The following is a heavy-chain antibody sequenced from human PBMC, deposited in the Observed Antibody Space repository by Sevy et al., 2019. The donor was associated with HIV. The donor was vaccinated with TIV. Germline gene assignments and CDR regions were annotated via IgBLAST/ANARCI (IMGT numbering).Heavy chain of an antibody. J-gene: IGHJ4*02. D-gene: IGHD6-13*01. Sequence: GGSLRLSCAASGFTFSSYSMNWVRQAPGKGLEWVSYISRTSSTIYYADSVKGRFTISRDNAKNSLYLQMNSLRVEDTALYYCVRAIAAAGSFWGQGTLVTVSS. CDR3: VRAIAAAGSF. CDR2: ISRTSSTI. CDR1: GFTFSSYS. V-gene: IGHV3-48*01.